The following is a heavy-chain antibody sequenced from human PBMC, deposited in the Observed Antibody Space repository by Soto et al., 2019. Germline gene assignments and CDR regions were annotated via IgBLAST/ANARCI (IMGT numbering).Heavy chain of an antibody. J-gene: IGHJ4*02. Sequence: SETLSLTCAVYGGSFSGYYWSWIRQPPGKGLEWIGEINHSGSTNYNPSLKSRVTISVDTSKNQFSLKLSSVTAADTAVYYCARGKQFDYWGQGTLVTVSS. V-gene: IGHV4-34*01. D-gene: IGHD6-13*01. CDR3: ARGKQFDY. CDR2: INHSGST. CDR1: GGSFSGYY.